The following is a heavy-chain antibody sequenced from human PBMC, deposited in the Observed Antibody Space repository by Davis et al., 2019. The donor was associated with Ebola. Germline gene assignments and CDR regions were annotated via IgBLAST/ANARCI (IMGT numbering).Heavy chain of an antibody. CDR3: ARDGGDEIFYYYGMDV. J-gene: IGHJ6*04. CDR2: INTNTGNP. CDR1: GYTFTSYA. V-gene: IGHV7-4-1*02. Sequence: ASSVKVSCKASGYTFTSYAMNWVRQAPGQGLEWMGWINTNTGNPTYAQGFTGRFVFSLDTSVSTAYLQISSLKAEDTAVYYCARDGGDEIFYYYGMDVWGKGTTVTVSS. D-gene: IGHD2-21*01.